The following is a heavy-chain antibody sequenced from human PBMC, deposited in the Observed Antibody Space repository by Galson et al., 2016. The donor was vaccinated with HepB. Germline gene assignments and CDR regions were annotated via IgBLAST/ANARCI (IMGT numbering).Heavy chain of an antibody. CDR1: GYSFTNYW. V-gene: IGHV5-51*01. J-gene: IGHJ6*02. CDR3: ARAGYCNNGVCSMWYYGMDV. CDR2: IYPGDSDT. Sequence: QSGAEVTKPGESLKISCKGSGYSFTNYWIGWVRQMPGKGLEWMGIIYPGDSDTRYSPSFQGQVIISADKSISTAYLQWSSLKASDTAMYYCARAGYCNNGVCSMWYYGMDVWGQGTTVTVSS. D-gene: IGHD2-8*01.